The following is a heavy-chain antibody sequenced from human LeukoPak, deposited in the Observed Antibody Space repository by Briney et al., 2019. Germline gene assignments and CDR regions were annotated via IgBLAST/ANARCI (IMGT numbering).Heavy chain of an antibody. CDR1: GFSFSTYG. V-gene: IGHV3-33*01. CDR2: IWNAGTNT. Sequence: GGSRSLSWAASGFSFSTYGMHWFRQAPGKGLEWVALIWNAGTNTYYADSVKGRFTISRDNSKNTLYLQMNSLRAEDTAVYYCVGDTPPGGDYYLDYWGQGTLVIVSS. CDR3: VGDTPPGGDYYLDY. J-gene: IGHJ4*02. D-gene: IGHD3-16*01.